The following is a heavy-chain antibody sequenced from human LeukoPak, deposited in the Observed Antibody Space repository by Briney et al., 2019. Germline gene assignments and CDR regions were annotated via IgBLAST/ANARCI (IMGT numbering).Heavy chain of an antibody. CDR3: ARGPPHYDFWSGFNYYYYMDV. V-gene: IGHV4-59*01. CDR1: GGSISSYY. Sequence: SETPSLTCTVSGGSISSYYWSWIRQPPGKGLEWIGYIYYSGSTNYNPSLKSRVTISVDTSENQFSLKLSSVTAADTAVYYCARGPPHYDFWSGFNYYYYMDVWGKGTTVTVSS. J-gene: IGHJ6*03. D-gene: IGHD3-3*01. CDR2: IYYSGST.